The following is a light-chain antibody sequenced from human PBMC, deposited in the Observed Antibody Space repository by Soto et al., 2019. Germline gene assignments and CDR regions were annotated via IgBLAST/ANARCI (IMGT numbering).Light chain of an antibody. CDR1: QRISGW. V-gene: IGKV1-5*01. CDR2: DVS. CDR3: QQYDSFSVT. J-gene: IGKJ1*01. Sequence: DIQMTRSPSTLSASVGYRATITFRASQRISGWLAWHQQKPGKAPKLLIYDVSALKRGAPPRFSGSGSGTEFTLTISSLQPEDFATYYCQQYDSFSVTFGQGTKVDIK.